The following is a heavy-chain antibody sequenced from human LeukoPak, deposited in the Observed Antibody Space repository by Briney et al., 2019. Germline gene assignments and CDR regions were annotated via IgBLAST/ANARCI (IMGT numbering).Heavy chain of an antibody. V-gene: IGHV3-21*01. D-gene: IGHD6-19*01. J-gene: IGHJ6*03. CDR1: GFTFSSYS. CDR3: ARQAGQWLVSLGSYYMDV. CDR2: ISSSSSYI. Sequence: GGSLRLSCAASGFTFSSYSMNWVRQAPGKGLEWVSSISSSSSYIYYADSVKGRFTISRDNAKNSLYLQMNSLRAEDTAVYYCARQAGQWLVSLGSYYMDVWGKGTTVTVSS.